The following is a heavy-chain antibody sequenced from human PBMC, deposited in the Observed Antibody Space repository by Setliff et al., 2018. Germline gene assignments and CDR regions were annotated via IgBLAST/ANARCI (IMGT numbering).Heavy chain of an antibody. Sequence: SETLSLTCTVSGYSISSGYIWGWIRQPPGKGLEWVGNIGHTGSINYNPSLKSRLTISRDTSKNQASLKLNSVTATDTAVYYCARDLGHGGDTDYWGQGILVTVSS. D-gene: IGHD2-21*02. CDR3: ARDLGHGGDTDY. J-gene: IGHJ4*02. CDR1: GYSISSGYI. V-gene: IGHV4-38-2*02. CDR2: IGHTGSI.